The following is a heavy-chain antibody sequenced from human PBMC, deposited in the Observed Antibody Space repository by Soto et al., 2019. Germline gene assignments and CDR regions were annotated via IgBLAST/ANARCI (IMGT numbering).Heavy chain of an antibody. D-gene: IGHD3-16*02. CDR1: GDSVSSNSAA. J-gene: IGHJ5*02. V-gene: IGHV6-1*01. CDR2: TYYRSKWYN. Sequence: KQSQTLSLTCAISGDSVSSNSAAWNWIRQSPSRGLEWLGRTYYRSKWYNDYAVSVKSRITINPDTSKNQFSLQLNSVTPEDTAVYYCARDIMITFGGVIVQKYNWFDPWGQGTLVTVSS. CDR3: ARDIMITFGGVIVQKYNWFDP.